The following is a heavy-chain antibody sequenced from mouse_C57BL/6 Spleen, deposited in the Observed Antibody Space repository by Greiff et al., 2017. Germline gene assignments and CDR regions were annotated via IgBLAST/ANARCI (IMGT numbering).Heavy chain of an antibody. CDR1: GFTFSDYG. Sequence: EVKLMESGGGLVKPGGSLKLSCAASGFTFSDYGMHWVRQAPEKGLEWVAYISSGSSTIYYADTVKGRFTISSDNAKNTLFLQMTRLRSEGTAMYYCARQIYYYGSRYWSFDVWGTGTTVTVSS. V-gene: IGHV5-17*01. D-gene: IGHD1-1*01. CDR3: ARQIYYYGSRYWSFDV. CDR2: ISSGSSTI. J-gene: IGHJ1*03.